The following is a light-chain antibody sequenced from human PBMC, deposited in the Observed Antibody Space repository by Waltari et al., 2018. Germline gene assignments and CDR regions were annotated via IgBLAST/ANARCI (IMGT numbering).Light chain of an antibody. Sequence: QSALTQPASVSGSPGQSISISCIGTSSDIGTFNLVSWYLQHPGTAPKLLIYDVSQRPSGVSNRFSGSKSGNTASLTISGLQAEDEAIYYCCSYAGSRTWVFGGGAKLTVL. CDR1: SSDIGTFNL. CDR3: CSYAGSRTWV. V-gene: IGLV2-23*02. J-gene: IGLJ3*02. CDR2: DVS.